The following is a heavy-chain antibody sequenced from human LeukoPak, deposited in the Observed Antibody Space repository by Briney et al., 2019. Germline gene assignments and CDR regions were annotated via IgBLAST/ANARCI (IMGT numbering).Heavy chain of an antibody. CDR2: IIPILGIA. CDR1: GGTFSSYA. Sequence: SVKVSCKASGGTFSSYAISWVRQAPGQGLEWMGRIIPILGIANYAQKFQGRVTITADKSTSTAYMKLSSLRSEDTAVYYCASPPSQVDGSGSYYSNYYGMDVWAQGTLVTVSS. J-gene: IGHJ6*02. CDR3: ASPPSQVDGSGSYYSNYYGMDV. V-gene: IGHV1-69*04. D-gene: IGHD3-10*01.